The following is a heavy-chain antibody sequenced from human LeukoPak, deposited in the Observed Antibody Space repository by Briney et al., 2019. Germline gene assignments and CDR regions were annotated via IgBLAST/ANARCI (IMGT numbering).Heavy chain of an antibody. V-gene: IGHV1-58*01. CDR2: IVVGSGNT. CDR1: GFTFTSSA. J-gene: IGHJ4*02. Sequence: SVKVSCKASGFTFTSSAVQWVRQARGQRLEWIGWIVVGSGNTNYAQKFQERITITRDMSTSTAYMELSSLRSEDTAVYYCAADLSSTPFDYWGQGTLVTVSS. CDR3: AADLSSTPFDY. D-gene: IGHD2-2*01.